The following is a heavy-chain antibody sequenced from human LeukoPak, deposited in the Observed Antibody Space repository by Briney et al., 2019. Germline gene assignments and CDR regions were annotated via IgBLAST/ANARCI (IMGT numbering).Heavy chain of an antibody. Sequence: GESLKISCKGSGYSFTSYWIAWVRQMPGKGLEWMGIIYPGDSDTRYSPSFQGQATISADKFISTAYLQWSSLKASDTAIYYCAYYDTSNYHGMMDWSQGTLVTVSS. CDR3: AYYDTSNYHGMMD. D-gene: IGHD3-22*01. J-gene: IGHJ4*02. CDR1: GYSFTSYW. CDR2: IYPGDSDT. V-gene: IGHV5-51*01.